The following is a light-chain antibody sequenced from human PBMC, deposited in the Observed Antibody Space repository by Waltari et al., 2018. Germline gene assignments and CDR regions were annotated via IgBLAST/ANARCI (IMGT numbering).Light chain of an antibody. J-gene: IGKJ1*01. CDR2: DVS. Sequence: EILLTQSPATLSLSPGDRATLSCRASQRVSSLLAWYQHKPGQAPRLPVYDVSNRDADIPARFSGSGSGTDFTLTITSLEPEDFAVYYCQQRSSWPPTFGPGTKVDIK. V-gene: IGKV3-11*01. CDR3: QQRSSWPPT. CDR1: QRVSSL.